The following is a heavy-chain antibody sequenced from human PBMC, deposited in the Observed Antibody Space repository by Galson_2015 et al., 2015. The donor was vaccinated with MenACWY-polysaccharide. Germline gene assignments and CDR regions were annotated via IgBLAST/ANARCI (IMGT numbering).Heavy chain of an antibody. V-gene: IGHV3-23*01. CDR1: GFTFSSYS. J-gene: IGHJ4*01. CDR3: ARGYMVRGGYFDP. Sequence: SLRLSCAASGFTFSSYSMNWVRQDPGKGLEWVSGLSASGDKTYYADSVKGRFTISRDNSKNTLYLQMNSLRVEDTAVYYCARGYMVRGGYFDPWGHGTLVTVSS. CDR2: LSASGDKT. D-gene: IGHD3-10*01.